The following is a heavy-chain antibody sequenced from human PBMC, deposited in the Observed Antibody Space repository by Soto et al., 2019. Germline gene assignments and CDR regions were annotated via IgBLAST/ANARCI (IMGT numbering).Heavy chain of an antibody. J-gene: IGHJ4*02. V-gene: IGHV3-30*03. D-gene: IGHD2-21*01. CDR2: ISYDGTNI. Sequence: GGSLRLSCAASGFSISSYGVHWVRQAPGKGPEWVAVISYDGTNIFYTDSVRGRFTISRDNSRNTFHLQMDSLRPEDTAVYYCASPRTEYSASAPIHYWGQGTLVTVSS. CDR3: ASPRTEYSASAPIHY. CDR1: GFSISSYG.